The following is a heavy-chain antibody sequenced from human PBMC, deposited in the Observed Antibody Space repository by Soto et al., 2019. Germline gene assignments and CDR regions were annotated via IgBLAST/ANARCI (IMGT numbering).Heavy chain of an antibody. CDR2: IKQDESEI. CDR3: AAVITIWALDL. V-gene: IGHV3-7*01. D-gene: IGHD3-3*01. J-gene: IGHJ3*01. CDR1: GFTFSNFW. Sequence: EVQLVESGGGLVQPGGSLRLSCAASGFTFSNFWMSWGRQTPGKGVEWVAKIKQDESEIYYAGSVRGRFTISRDNAKNSLYLQMTRLRIEDTAVYYGAAVITIWALDLWGPGRMVTVSS.